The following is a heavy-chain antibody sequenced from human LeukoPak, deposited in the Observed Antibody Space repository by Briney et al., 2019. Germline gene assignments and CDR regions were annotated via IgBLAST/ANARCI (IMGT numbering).Heavy chain of an antibody. CDR2: IYTSGST. CDR3: ARENRAAVAGTHYYYYMDV. CDR1: GGSISSGSYY. V-gene: IGHV4-61*02. J-gene: IGHJ6*03. Sequence: SETLSLTCTVSGGSISSGSYYWSWIRQPAGKGLEWIGRIYTSGSTNYNPSLKSRVTISVDTSKNQFSLKLSSVTAADTAVYYCARENRAAVAGTHYYYYMDVWGKGTTVTISS. D-gene: IGHD6-19*01.